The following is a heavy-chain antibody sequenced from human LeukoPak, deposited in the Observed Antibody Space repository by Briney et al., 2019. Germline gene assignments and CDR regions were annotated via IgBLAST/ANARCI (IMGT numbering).Heavy chain of an antibody. CDR1: GGSISSYY. V-gene: IGHV4-59*01. D-gene: IGHD3-10*01. Sequence: PSETLSLTCTVSGGSISSYYWSWIRQPPGKGLEWIGYIYYSGSTNYNPSLKSRVTISVDTSKNQCSLKLSSVTAADTAVYYCAREGLSITMVRGVKMWSDYWGQGTLVTVSS. CDR2: IYYSGST. J-gene: IGHJ4*02. CDR3: AREGLSITMVRGVKMWSDY.